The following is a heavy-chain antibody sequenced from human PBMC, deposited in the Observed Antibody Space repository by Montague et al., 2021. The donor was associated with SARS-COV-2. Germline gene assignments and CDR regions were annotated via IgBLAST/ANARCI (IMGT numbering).Heavy chain of an antibody. CDR3: AKSGVVINPYYYYGMDV. J-gene: IGHJ6*02. Sequence: SLILSCAASVFTLSSYALTLVRQAPGKGLEWVSAISNSCGRTYYXYSLKVRFTISRDNSKNTLYLQMNSLRGEDTAIYYCAKSGVVINPYYYYGMDVWGQGTTVTVSS. V-gene: IGHV3-23*01. CDR1: VFTLSSYA. CDR2: ISNSCGRT. D-gene: IGHD3-22*01.